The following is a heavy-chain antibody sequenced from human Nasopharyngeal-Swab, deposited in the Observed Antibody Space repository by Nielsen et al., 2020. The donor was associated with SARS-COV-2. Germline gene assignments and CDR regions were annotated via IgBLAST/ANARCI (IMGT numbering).Heavy chain of an antibody. J-gene: IGHJ4*02. V-gene: IGHV3-74*01. CDR1: GFTLSTYW. CDR3: ARETAVAGDYYCDY. Sequence: GGSLRLSCAASGFTLSTYWTHWVRQAPGKGLVWVSRINRDGSSTSYADSVKGRFTISRENAKNTLYLQMNSLRVEDTAVYYCARETAVAGDYYCDYWGQGTLVAVSS. CDR2: INRDGSST. D-gene: IGHD6-19*01.